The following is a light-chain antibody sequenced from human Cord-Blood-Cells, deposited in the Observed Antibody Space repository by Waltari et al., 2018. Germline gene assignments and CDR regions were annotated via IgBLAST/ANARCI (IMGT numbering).Light chain of an antibody. Sequence: SSELTPDPAVSVALGQTVRITCQGDSLRSYYANWYQQKPGQAPVLIIYGKNNRPSGIPDRFSGSSSGNTASLTITGAQAEDEADYYCNSRDSSGNHVVFGGGTKLTVL. J-gene: IGLJ2*01. CDR2: GKN. CDR1: SLRSYY. V-gene: IGLV3-19*01. CDR3: NSRDSSGNHVV.